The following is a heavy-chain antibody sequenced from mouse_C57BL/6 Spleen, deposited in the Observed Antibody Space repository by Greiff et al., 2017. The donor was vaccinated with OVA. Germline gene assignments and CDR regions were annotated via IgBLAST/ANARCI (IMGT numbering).Heavy chain of an antibody. CDR2: IYPGDGDT. CDR1: GYAFSSYW. D-gene: IGHD1-1*01. Sequence: QVQLQQSGAELVKPGASVKISCKASGYAFSSYWMNWVKQRPGQGLEWIGQIYPGDGDTNYNGKFKGKATLTADKSSSTAYMQLSSLTSEDSAVYFCARTHYYGSSFYYFDYWGQGTTLTVSS. J-gene: IGHJ2*01. V-gene: IGHV1-80*01. CDR3: ARTHYYGSSFYYFDY.